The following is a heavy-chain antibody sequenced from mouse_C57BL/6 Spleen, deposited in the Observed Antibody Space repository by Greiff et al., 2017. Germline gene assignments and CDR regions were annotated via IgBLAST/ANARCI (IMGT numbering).Heavy chain of an antibody. D-gene: IGHD2-1*01. CDR2: INPNNGGT. CDR3: ARRRNYYGNYDY. Sequence: EVQLQQSGPELVKPGASVKISCKASGYTFTDYYMNWVKQSHGKSLEWIGDINPNNGGTSYNQKFKGKATLTVYKSSSTAYMELRSLTSEDSAVYYCARRRNYYGNYDYWGQGTTLTVSS. CDR1: GYTFTDYY. J-gene: IGHJ2*01. V-gene: IGHV1-26*01.